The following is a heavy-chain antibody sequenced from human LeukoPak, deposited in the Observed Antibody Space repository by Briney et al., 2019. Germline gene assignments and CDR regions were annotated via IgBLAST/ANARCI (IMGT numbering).Heavy chain of an antibody. D-gene: IGHD3-3*01. Sequence: SETLSLTCTVSGGSISSSSYYWGWIRQPPGKGLEWIGSIYYSGSTYYNPSLKSRVTISVDTSKNQFSLKLSSVTAADTAVYYCARGYDFWSGYYKVYSEYYFDYWGQGTLVTVSS. CDR2: IYYSGST. J-gene: IGHJ4*02. CDR1: GGSISSSSYY. V-gene: IGHV4-39*07. CDR3: ARGYDFWSGYYKVYSEYYFDY.